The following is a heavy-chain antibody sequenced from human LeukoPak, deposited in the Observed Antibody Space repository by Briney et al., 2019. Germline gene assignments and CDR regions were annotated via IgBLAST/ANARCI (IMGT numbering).Heavy chain of an antibody. D-gene: IGHD1-26*01. J-gene: IGHJ4*02. CDR2: IYYSGST. V-gene: IGHV4-39*01. CDR1: GGSISSSSYY. CDR3: ARSAQVVGAQDY. Sequence: SETLSLTCTVSGGSISSSSYYWGWIRQPPGKGLEWIGSIYYSGSTYYNPSLKSRVTISVDTSKNQFSLKLSSVTAADTAVYYCARSAQVVGAQDYWGQGTLVTVSS.